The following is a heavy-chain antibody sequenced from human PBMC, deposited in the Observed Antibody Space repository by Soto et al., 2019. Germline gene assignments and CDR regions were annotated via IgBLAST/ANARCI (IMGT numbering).Heavy chain of an antibody. CDR2: IYYSGST. J-gene: IGHJ6*02. D-gene: IGHD2-21*02. CDR3: ARERVYVGDSGLGRNYYCGMDV. V-gene: IGHV4-31*03. CDR1: GGSISNGGYY. Sequence: LSLTCTVSGGSISNGGYYWSWIRQHPGKGLEWFGYIYYSGSTYYNPSLKSRVSMSVDTSKNQFSLKLSSVTAADTAVYYCARERVYVGDSGLGRNYYCGMDVWGQGTTVTVSS.